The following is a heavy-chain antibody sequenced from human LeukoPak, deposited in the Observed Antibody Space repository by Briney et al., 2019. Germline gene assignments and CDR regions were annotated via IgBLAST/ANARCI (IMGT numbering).Heavy chain of an antibody. CDR3: ARRAGAYSHPYDY. J-gene: IGHJ4*02. V-gene: IGHV3-53*01. CDR1: GFTFSRYS. CDR2: IYSDNT. D-gene: IGHD4/OR15-4a*01. Sequence: GGSLRLSCAASGFTFSRYSMNWVRQAPGKGLEWVSFIYSDNTHYSDSVKGRFTISRDNSKNTLYLQMNSLRAEDTAVYYCARRAGAYSHPYDYWGQGTLVTVSS.